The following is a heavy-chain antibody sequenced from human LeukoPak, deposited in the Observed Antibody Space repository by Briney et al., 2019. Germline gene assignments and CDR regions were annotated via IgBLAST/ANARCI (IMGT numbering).Heavy chain of an antibody. D-gene: IGHD3-22*01. Sequence: GGSLRLSCAASGFTFSNYWMHWVRQVPGKGLIWVSRINDDGSATFYADSVKGRFTISRDNSKNTLYLQMNSLRAEDTAVYYCAKASAMIVVVSKHFDYWGQGTLVTVSS. CDR1: GFTFSNYW. V-gene: IGHV3-74*01. J-gene: IGHJ4*02. CDR2: INDDGSAT. CDR3: AKASAMIVVVSKHFDY.